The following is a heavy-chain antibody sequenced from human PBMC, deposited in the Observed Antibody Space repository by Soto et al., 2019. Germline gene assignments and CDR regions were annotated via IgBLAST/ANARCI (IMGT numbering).Heavy chain of an antibody. J-gene: IGHJ4*02. D-gene: IGHD6-19*01. CDR3: ARDPAPIGWYDY. Sequence: PGGSLRLSCAASGFTLSIYWMHWVRQAPGKGLEWVSRIDRDGSSTTYADSVKGRFTISRDSAKNTLYLQMNSLRVEDTAVYYCARDPAPIGWYDYWGQGTLVTVSS. V-gene: IGHV3-74*01. CDR2: IDRDGSST. CDR1: GFTLSIYW.